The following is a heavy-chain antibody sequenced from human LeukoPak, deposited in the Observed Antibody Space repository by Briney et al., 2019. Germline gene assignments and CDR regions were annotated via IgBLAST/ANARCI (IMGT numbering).Heavy chain of an antibody. CDR1: GFTFSNYW. D-gene: IGHD6-6*01. J-gene: IGHJ4*02. CDR2: INSDGINT. Sequence: GGSLRLSCAASGFTFSNYWMHWVRQAPGKGLVWVSRINSDGINTSYADSVKGRFTISRDNSKNTLYLQMNSLRAEDTAVYYCAKDSSFFDYWGQGTLVTVSS. CDR3: AKDSSFFDY. V-gene: IGHV3-74*01.